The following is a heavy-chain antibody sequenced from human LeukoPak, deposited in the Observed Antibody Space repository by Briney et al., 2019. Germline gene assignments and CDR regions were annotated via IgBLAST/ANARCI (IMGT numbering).Heavy chain of an antibody. D-gene: IGHD6-19*01. Sequence: SETLSLTCAVYGGSFSGYYWSWIRQPPGKGLEWIGEINHSGSTNYNPSLKSRVTISVDKSKNQFSLKLSSVTAADTAVYYCARDTQRGQWLVRYYGMDVWGQGTTVTVSS. J-gene: IGHJ6*02. V-gene: IGHV4-34*01. CDR3: ARDTQRGQWLVRYYGMDV. CDR2: INHSGST. CDR1: GGSFSGYY.